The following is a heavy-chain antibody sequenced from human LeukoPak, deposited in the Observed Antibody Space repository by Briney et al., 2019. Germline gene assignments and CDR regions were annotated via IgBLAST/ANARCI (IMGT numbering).Heavy chain of an antibody. J-gene: IGHJ1*01. Sequence: GGSLRLSCAASGFTFSSYAMSWVRQAPGKGLEWVSAISGGGGSTYYADSVKGRFTISRDNSKNTLYLQMNSLRAEDTAVYYCAKRPRKLQGTHFQHWGQGTLVTVSS. D-gene: IGHD1-14*01. V-gene: IGHV3-23*01. CDR2: ISGGGGST. CDR1: GFTFSSYA. CDR3: AKRPRKLQGTHFQH.